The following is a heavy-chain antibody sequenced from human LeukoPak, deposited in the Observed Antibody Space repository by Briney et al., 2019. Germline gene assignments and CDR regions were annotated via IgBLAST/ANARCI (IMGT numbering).Heavy chain of an antibody. D-gene: IGHD5-24*01. CDR2: IYYSGST. Sequence: SETLSLTCTVSGGSISSYYWSWIRQPPGKGLEWIGYIYYSGSTTYNPSPKSRVTISVDTSKNQFALKLSSVTAADTAVYYCAREKMAPGPNYFDYWGQGTLVTVSS. CDR3: AREKMAPGPNYFDY. CDR1: GGSISSYY. V-gene: IGHV4-59*01. J-gene: IGHJ4*02.